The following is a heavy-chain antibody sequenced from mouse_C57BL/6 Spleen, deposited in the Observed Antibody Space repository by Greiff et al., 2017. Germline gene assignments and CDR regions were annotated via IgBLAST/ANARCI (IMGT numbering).Heavy chain of an antibody. V-gene: IGHV1-54*01. Sequence: QVQLHQSGAELVRPGTSVKVSCKASGYAFTNYLIEWVKQRPGQGLEWIGVINPGSGGTNYNEKFKGKATLTADKSSSTAYMQLSSLTSEDSAVYFCARSGYSNYVWYFDVWGTGTTVTVSS. CDR2: INPGSGGT. CDR1: GYAFTNYL. D-gene: IGHD2-5*01. CDR3: ARSGYSNYVWYFDV. J-gene: IGHJ1*03.